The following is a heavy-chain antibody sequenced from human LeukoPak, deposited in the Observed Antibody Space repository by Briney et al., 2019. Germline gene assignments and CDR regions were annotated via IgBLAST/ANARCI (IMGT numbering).Heavy chain of an antibody. Sequence: PSETLSLTCTVSGVSISIYYWSWVRQPPGKGLEWIGYIYNGGSTIYNPSLKSRATISADTSKNQFSLQLSSVTAADTAVYYCVRDRELNYWGQGILVTVSS. J-gene: IGHJ4*02. V-gene: IGHV4-59*01. CDR2: IYNGGST. D-gene: IGHD1-7*01. CDR1: GVSISIYY. CDR3: VRDRELNY.